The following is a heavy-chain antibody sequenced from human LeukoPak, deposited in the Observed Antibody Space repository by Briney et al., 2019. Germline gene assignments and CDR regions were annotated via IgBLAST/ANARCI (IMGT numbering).Heavy chain of an antibody. CDR2: IYYSGST. D-gene: IGHD1-26*01. CDR3: ARRGFGGGRYFDY. V-gene: IGHV4-59*08. Sequence: SETLSPTCTVSGGSISSYYWSWIRQPPGKGLEWIGYIYYSGSTNYNPSLKSRVTISVDTSKNQFSLKLSSVTAADTAVYYCARRGFGGGRYFDYWGQGTLVTVSS. CDR1: GGSISSYY. J-gene: IGHJ4*02.